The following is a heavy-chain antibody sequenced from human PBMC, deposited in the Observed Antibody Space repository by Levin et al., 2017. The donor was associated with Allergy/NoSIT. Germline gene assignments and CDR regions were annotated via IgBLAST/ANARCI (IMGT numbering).Heavy chain of an antibody. V-gene: IGHV3-53*01. J-gene: IGHJ4*02. CDR1: GFTVSNNY. D-gene: IGHD6-13*01. Sequence: GESLKISCAASGFTVSNNYMIWVRQAPGKGLEWVSLIYSGGSTYYADSVKGRFTISRDNSMNIVYLQMNSLRAEDTAVYYCARDGAAARTGSWGWGQGTLVTVSS. CDR3: ARDGAAARTGSWG. CDR2: IYSGGST.